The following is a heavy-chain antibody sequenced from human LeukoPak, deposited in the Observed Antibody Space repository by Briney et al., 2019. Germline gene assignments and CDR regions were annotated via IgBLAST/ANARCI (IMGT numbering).Heavy chain of an antibody. J-gene: IGHJ4*02. Sequence: PSETLSLTCAVSGGSISSGGYSWSWIRQPPGKGLEWLGYIYHSGSTYYNPSLKSRVTISVDRSKNQFSLKLSSVTAADTAVYYCARGPRPYYDFWSGYYGDWGQGTLVTVSS. D-gene: IGHD3-3*01. V-gene: IGHV4-30-2*01. CDR1: GGSISSGGYS. CDR2: IYHSGST. CDR3: ARGPRPYYDFWSGYYGD.